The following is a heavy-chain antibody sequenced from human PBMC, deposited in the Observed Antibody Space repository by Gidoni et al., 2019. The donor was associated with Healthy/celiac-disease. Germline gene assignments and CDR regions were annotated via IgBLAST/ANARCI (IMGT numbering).Heavy chain of an antibody. CDR3: ARDCDIVVVPAARAPPYGMDV. Sequence: QVQLVQSGAGVKNPGSSVKVSCKASGGTFSNYAISWVRQAPGQGLEWTGGIIPIFGTANSAQKFQGRGTINADKSTSTAYMELSSLRSEDTAVYYCARDCDIVVVPAARAPPYGMDVWGQGTTVTVSS. V-gene: IGHV1-69*06. CDR2: IIPIFGTA. D-gene: IGHD2-2*01. J-gene: IGHJ6*02. CDR1: GGTFSNYA.